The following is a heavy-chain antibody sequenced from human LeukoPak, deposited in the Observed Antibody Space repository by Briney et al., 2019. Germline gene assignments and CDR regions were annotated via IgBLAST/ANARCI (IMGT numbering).Heavy chain of an antibody. CDR1: GFTFSSYA. J-gene: IGHJ6*02. Sequence: HPGGSLRLSCAASGFTFSSYAMSWVRQAPGKGLEWVSTISGSGGSTYYADSVKGRFTISRDNAKNSLYLQMNSLRAEDTAVYYCARERGESRLYYYGLDVWGQGTTVTVSS. CDR3: ARERGESRLYYYGLDV. V-gene: IGHV3-23*01. D-gene: IGHD6-13*01. CDR2: ISGSGGST.